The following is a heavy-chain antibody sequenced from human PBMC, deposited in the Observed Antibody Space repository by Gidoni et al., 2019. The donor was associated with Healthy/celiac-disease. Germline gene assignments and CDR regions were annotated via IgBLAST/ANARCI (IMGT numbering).Heavy chain of an antibody. CDR3: ARDVSSGYSPYYYYYGMDV. CDR2: INSGGST. V-gene: IGHV3-66*02. CDR1: GFSVTSHY. D-gene: IGHD3-22*01. Sequence: EVQLVESGGGLVQPGGSLRLSCAASGFSVTSHYMSWVRQAPGKGLEWVSVINSGGSTYYADSVKGRFTSSRDNSKNTLYLQMNSLRAEDTAVYYCARDVSSGYSPYYYYYGMDVWGQGTTVTVSS. J-gene: IGHJ6*02.